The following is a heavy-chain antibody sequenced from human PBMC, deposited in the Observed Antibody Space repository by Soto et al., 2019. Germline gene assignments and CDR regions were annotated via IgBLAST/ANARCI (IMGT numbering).Heavy chain of an antibody. CDR1: SGSISRINW. Sequence: QVQLQESGPGLVKPSGTLSLTCAVSSGSISRINWWSWVRQPPGKGLVWIGEIYHSGSTNYNPSLKSRVNISVDKSKNQLYLKLSSVTDADTAVYYCASDSMVRGGLLYWGQGTLVTVSS. J-gene: IGHJ4*02. D-gene: IGHD3-10*01. CDR2: IYHSGST. V-gene: IGHV4-4*02. CDR3: ASDSMVRGGLLY.